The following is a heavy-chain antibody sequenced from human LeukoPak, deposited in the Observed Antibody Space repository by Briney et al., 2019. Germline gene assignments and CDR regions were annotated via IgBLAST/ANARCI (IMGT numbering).Heavy chain of an antibody. CDR3: ARDLSSRGVISLDY. J-gene: IGHJ4*02. CDR1: GGSISSYY. D-gene: IGHD3-10*01. Sequence: KPSETLSLTCTVSGGSISSYYWSWIRQPAGKGLEWIGRIYSDGRTNYDLSLSSRLAMSVDTSKNQFSLKLSSVTAADTAVYCCARDLSSRGVISLDYWGQGTLVTVSS. V-gene: IGHV4-4*07. CDR2: IYSDGRT.